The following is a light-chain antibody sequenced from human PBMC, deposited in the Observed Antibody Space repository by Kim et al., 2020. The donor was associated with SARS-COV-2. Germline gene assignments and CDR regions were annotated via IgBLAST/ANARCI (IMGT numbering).Light chain of an antibody. Sequence: YKLTQPPSVSVAPGKTARITCGGNNIGSKSVHWYQQKPGQAPVLVIYYDSDRPSGIPERFSGSNSGNTATLTISRVEAGDEADYYCQVWDSSSDHPGVFGGGTKLTVL. CDR2: YDS. CDR3: QVWDSSSDHPGV. CDR1: NIGSKS. J-gene: IGLJ3*02. V-gene: IGLV3-21*04.